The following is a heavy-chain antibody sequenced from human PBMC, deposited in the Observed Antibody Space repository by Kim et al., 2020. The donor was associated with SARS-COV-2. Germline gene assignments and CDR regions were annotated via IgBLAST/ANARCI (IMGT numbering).Heavy chain of an antibody. CDR2: INHSGST. CDR1: GGSFSGYY. V-gene: IGHV4-34*01. Sequence: SETLSLTCAVYGGSFSGYYWSWIRQPPGKGLEWIGEINHSGSTNYNPSLKSRVTISVDTSKNQFSLKLSSVTAADTAVYYCARGPRYCSSTSCYESVWDYWGQGTLVTVSS. J-gene: IGHJ4*02. D-gene: IGHD2-2*01. CDR3: ARGPRYCSSTSCYESVWDY.